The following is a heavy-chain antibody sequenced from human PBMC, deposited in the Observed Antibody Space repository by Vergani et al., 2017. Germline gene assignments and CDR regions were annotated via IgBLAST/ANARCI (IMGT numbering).Heavy chain of an antibody. J-gene: IGHJ4*02. CDR1: GFTFSSYE. D-gene: IGHD2-2*01. CDR3: AREIPVPAAPFDY. Sequence: EVQLVESGGGLVQPGGSLRLSCAASGFTFSSYEMNWVRQAPGKGLEWVSYISSSGSTIYYADSVMGRFTISRDNAKNSLYLQMNSLRAEDTAVYYCAREIPVPAAPFDYWGQGTLVTVSS. V-gene: IGHV3-48*03. CDR2: ISSSGSTI.